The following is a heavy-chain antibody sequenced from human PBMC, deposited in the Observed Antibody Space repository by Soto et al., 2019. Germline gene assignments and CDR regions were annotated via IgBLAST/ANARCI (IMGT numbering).Heavy chain of an antibody. CDR3: ARDGRDGTAFDI. V-gene: IGHV3-33*01. D-gene: IGHD1-1*01. CDR1: GFTFSSYG. Sequence: GGSLRLSCAASGFTFSSYGMHWVRQAPGKGLEWVAVIWYDGSNKYYADSVKGRFTISRDNSKNTLYLQMNSLRAEDTAVYYCARDGRDGTAFDIWGQGTMVTVSS. CDR2: IWYDGSNK. J-gene: IGHJ3*02.